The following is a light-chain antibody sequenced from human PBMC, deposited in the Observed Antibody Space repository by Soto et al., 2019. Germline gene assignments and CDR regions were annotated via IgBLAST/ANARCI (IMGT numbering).Light chain of an antibody. CDR1: TSDLGTHNF. J-gene: IGLJ2*01. V-gene: IGLV2-8*01. CDR2: EVY. Sequence: QSALTQPPSASGSPGQSVTISCTGATSDLGTHNFVSWYQQRPGEHPRLVLYEVYTRPSGVPARFSGSKSGNTASLTVSGLQAEDEAEYYCSSFEGNKKLIFGGGTKLTVL. CDR3: SSFEGNKKLI.